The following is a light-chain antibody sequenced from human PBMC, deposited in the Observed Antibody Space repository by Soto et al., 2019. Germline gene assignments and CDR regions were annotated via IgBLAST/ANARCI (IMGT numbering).Light chain of an antibody. Sequence: QSVLTQPASLSVSPGQSITISCTGTSSDVGGYNYVSWYQQHPGKAPKLMIYDVSNRPSGVSNRFSDSKSGNTASLTISGLQAEDEADYYCSSYTSSSTLNYVFGTGTKVTVL. CDR2: DVS. CDR3: SSYTSSSTLNYV. J-gene: IGLJ1*01. CDR1: SSDVGGYNY. V-gene: IGLV2-14*01.